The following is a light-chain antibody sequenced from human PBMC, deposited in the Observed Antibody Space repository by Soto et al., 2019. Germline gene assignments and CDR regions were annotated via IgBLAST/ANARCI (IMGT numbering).Light chain of an antibody. CDR1: QSVSSY. CDR2: DAS. Sequence: EIVLTQSPATLSLSPGERATLSCRASQSVSSYFAWYQHKPGQAPRLLIYDASNRATGIPARFSGSGSGTDFTLTISSLEPDDFAVYYCQQRGNWPVTFGQGTRVDIK. J-gene: IGKJ1*01. CDR3: QQRGNWPVT. V-gene: IGKV3-11*01.